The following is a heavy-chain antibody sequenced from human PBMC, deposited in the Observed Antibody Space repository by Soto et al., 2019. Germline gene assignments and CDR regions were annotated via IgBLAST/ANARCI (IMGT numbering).Heavy chain of an antibody. D-gene: IGHD1-26*01. CDR2: IGPESGAT. CDR3: GRGRSGQIVVFY. Sequence: ASVKVSCKASGYTFTGHYIHWVRQAPEQGPEWMGEIGPESGATRYAQRFQGRVTMTRDMSITTAYMELNNLSPDDTAVYYCGRGRSGQIVVFYWGQGTLVTVS. CDR1: GYTFTGHY. V-gene: IGHV1-2*02. J-gene: IGHJ4*02.